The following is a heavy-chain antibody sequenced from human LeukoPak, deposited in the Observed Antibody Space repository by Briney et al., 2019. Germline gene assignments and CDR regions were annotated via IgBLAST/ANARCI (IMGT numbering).Heavy chain of an antibody. CDR3: ARVVGIAVAGNYYYMDV. J-gene: IGHJ6*03. V-gene: IGHV1-18*01. D-gene: IGHD6-19*01. CDR1: GGTFSSYA. Sequence: GASVKVSCKASGGTFSSYAISWVRQAPGQGLEWMGWISAYNGNTNYAQKLQGRVTMTTDTSTSTAYMELRSLRSDDTAVYYCARVVGIAVAGNYYYMDVWGKGTTVTISS. CDR2: ISAYNGNT.